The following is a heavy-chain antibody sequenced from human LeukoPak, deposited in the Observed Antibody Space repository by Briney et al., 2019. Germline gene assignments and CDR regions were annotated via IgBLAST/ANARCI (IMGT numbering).Heavy chain of an antibody. J-gene: IGHJ4*02. D-gene: IGHD6-13*01. Sequence: GGSLRLSCAASGFTASSDYMSWVRQAPGKGLEWVSVIYSGGSTYYADSVKGRFTISRDNSKNTLYLQMNSLRAEDTAVYYCARDLAAVNDYWGQGTLVTVSS. CDR2: IYSGGST. CDR3: ARDLAAVNDY. V-gene: IGHV3-53*01. CDR1: GFTASSDY.